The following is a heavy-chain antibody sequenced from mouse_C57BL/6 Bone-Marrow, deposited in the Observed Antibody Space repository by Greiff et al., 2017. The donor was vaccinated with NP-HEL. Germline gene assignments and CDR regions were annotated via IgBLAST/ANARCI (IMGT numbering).Heavy chain of an antibody. V-gene: IGHV1-39*01. Sequence: EVKLMESGPELVKPGASVKISCKASGYSFTDYNMNWVKQSNGKSLEWIGVINPNYGTTSYNQKFKGKATLTVDQSSSTAYMQLNSLTSEDSAVYYCAREGYYDGYYVGVDYWGQGTTLTVSS. CDR1: GYSFTDYN. J-gene: IGHJ2*01. CDR3: AREGYYDGYYVGVDY. D-gene: IGHD2-3*01. CDR2: INPNYGTT.